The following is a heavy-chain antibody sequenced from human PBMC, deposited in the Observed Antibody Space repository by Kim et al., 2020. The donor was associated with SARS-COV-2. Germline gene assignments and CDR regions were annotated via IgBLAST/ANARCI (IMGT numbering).Heavy chain of an antibody. Sequence: ADPVGGRFTLSRDNAKNSRYLQRNALRAEDTAVYYCARDSVEPARHSGMDVWGQGTTVTVSS. CDR3: ARDSVEPARHSGMDV. J-gene: IGHJ6*02. D-gene: IGHD1-1*01. V-gene: IGHV3-11*04.